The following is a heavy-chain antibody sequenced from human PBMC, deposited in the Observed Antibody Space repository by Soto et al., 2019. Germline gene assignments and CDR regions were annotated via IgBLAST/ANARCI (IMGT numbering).Heavy chain of an antibody. D-gene: IGHD4-17*01. CDR2: MDPKSGDT. CDR3: ALSGDRGSMGAT. Sequence: VQLVQSGAEVKKPGASVKVSCKASGYSFTGYDINWVRQATGQGLEWMGWMDPKSGDTGDAQKFQGRLTMTRDTSTSTAFMEMTSLRSEDTAVDFCALSGDRGSMGATWGQGTLVAVSS. CDR1: GYSFTGYD. J-gene: IGHJ5*02. V-gene: IGHV1-8*01.